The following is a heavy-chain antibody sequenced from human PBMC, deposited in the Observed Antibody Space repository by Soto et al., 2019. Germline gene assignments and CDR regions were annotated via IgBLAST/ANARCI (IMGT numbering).Heavy chain of an antibody. CDR3: AKATLERDNGEVFDY. CDR1: GFTFTSFA. Sequence: EVQLLESGGGLVQPGGSLRLSCAASGFTFTSFAMSWVRQAPGKGLEWVSTIFRSGERTFYADSVKGRFTVSRDNSRNTLFLQMNSLRAEDTATYYCAKATLERDNGEVFDYWGQGTLVTVSS. D-gene: IGHD4-17*01. J-gene: IGHJ4*02. V-gene: IGHV3-23*01. CDR2: IFRSGERT.